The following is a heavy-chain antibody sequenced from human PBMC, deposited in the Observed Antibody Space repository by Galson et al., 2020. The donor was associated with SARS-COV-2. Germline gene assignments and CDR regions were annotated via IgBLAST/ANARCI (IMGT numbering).Heavy chain of an antibody. Sequence: SQTLSLTCSVSGASLSSDFWSWIRQPPGKGLEWIGFMYYIGSSNNNPSLKSRVTISVDMSKSHLSLELRSVTAADTAVYYCVRHGYCSSGSCSANDAFHIWCQGTMVTVSS. D-gene: IGHD2-2*03. CDR1: GASLSSDF. CDR2: MYYIGSS. V-gene: IGHV4-59*08. CDR3: VRHGYCSSGSCSANDAFHI. J-gene: IGHJ3*02.